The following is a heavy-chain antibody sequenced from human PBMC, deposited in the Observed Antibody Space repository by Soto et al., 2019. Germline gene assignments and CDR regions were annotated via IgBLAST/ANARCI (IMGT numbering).Heavy chain of an antibody. D-gene: IGHD3-3*01. J-gene: IGHJ5*02. CDR3: ARGLGRFLEWPPRSRPYNWFDP. Sequence: QVQLQQWGAGLLKPSETLSLTCAVYGGSFSGYYWSWIRQPPGKGLEWIGEINHSGSTNYNPSLKSRVTISVDTSKNQCSLKLSSVTAADTAVYYCARGLGRFLEWPPRSRPYNWFDPWGQGTLVTVSS. CDR2: INHSGST. CDR1: GGSFSGYY. V-gene: IGHV4-34*01.